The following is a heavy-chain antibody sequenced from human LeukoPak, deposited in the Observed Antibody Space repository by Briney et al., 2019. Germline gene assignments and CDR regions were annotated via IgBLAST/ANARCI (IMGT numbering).Heavy chain of an antibody. Sequence: SSETLSLTCTVSGGSISSYYWSWIRQPPGKGLEWIGYIYYSGSTNYNPSLKSRVTISVDTSKNQFSLRLTSVTAADTAVYYCARRETIFDGFDIWGQGTMVTVSS. D-gene: IGHD3-3*01. J-gene: IGHJ3*02. CDR3: ARRETIFDGFDI. CDR1: GGSISSYY. CDR2: IYYSGST. V-gene: IGHV4-59*08.